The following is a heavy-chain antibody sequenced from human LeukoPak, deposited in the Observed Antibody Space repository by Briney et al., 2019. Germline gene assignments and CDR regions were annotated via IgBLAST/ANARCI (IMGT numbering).Heavy chain of an antibody. D-gene: IGHD2-15*01. V-gene: IGHV3-23*01. CDR3: AKYSVVVVAATLDY. J-gene: IGHJ4*02. CDR2: ISGSGGST. Sequence: QTGGSLRLSYAASGFTFSSYAMSWVRQAPGKGLEWVSAISGSGGSTYYADSVKGRFTISRDNSKNTLCLQMNSLRAEDTAVYYCAKYSVVVVAATLDYWGQGTLVTVSS. CDR1: GFTFSSYA.